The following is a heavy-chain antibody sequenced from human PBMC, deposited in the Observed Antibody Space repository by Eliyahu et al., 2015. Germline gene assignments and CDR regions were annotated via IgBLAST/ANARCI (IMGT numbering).Heavy chain of an antibody. D-gene: IGHD2-21*02. Sequence: QVQLQESGPRLVXPSETLSLTCXVSXGXIXRAYWSWXRQSAGKGLEWIGRIYSSGSAXYNPALTSRVSMSVDMSKNQFSLRLSSVTLADTAIYYCARVSVTEILDSWGQGTLVTVSS. CDR3: ARVSVTEILDS. CDR1: XGXIXRAY. V-gene: IGHV4-4*07. J-gene: IGHJ4*02. CDR2: IYSSGSA.